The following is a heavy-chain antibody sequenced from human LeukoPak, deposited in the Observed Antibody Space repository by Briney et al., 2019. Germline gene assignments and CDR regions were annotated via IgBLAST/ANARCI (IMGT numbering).Heavy chain of an antibody. CDR1: GYPFSTYG. V-gene: IGHV1-18*01. D-gene: IGHD2-8*01. J-gene: IGHJ4*02. CDR3: ARDTNNEIDY. CDR2: ISTYNGDT. Sequence: ASVTVSCKTSGYPFSTYGVAWVRQAPGQGLEWMGWISTYNGDTQYSQKFRGRVALTRDTSTNTVHMELWSLRSDDTAVYYCARDTNNEIDYWGQGTLVIVSS.